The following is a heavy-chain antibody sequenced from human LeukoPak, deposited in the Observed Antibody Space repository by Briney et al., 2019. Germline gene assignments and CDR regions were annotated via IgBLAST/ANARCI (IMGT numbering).Heavy chain of an antibody. CDR2: INPNSGGT. Sequence: GASVKVSCKASGYTFTGYYMHWVRQAPGQGLEWMGWINPNSGGTNYAQKFQGWVTMTRNTSISTAYMELSRLRSDDTAVYYCARDRGYSGYGLDAFDIRGQGTMVTVSS. CDR1: GYTFTGYY. CDR3: ARDRGYSGYGLDAFDI. D-gene: IGHD5-12*01. V-gene: IGHV1-2*04. J-gene: IGHJ3*02.